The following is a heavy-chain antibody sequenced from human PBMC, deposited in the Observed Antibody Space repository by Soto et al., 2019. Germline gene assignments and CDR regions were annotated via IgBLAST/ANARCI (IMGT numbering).Heavy chain of an antibody. J-gene: IGHJ5*02. CDR1: GGSISSSSYY. CDR2: IYYSGST. Sequence: SSETLSLTCTVSGGSISSSSYYWGWIRQPPGKGLEWIGSIYYSGSTYYNPSLKSRVTISVDTSKNQFSLKLSSVTAADTAVYYCATHKDYYDSSPNWFDPWGQGTLVTVSS. V-gene: IGHV4-39*01. D-gene: IGHD3-22*01. CDR3: ATHKDYYDSSPNWFDP.